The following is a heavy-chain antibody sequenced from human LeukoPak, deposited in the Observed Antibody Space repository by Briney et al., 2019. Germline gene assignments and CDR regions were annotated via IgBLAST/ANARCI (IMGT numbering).Heavy chain of an antibody. V-gene: IGHV1-2*02. Sequence: ASVKVSCKASVYTFTGYYMHWVRQAPGQGLEWIGWINPNSVGTNYAQKFQGRVTMTRDTSISTAYMELSRLRSDDTAVYYCASRGYSGYELDYWGQGTLVTVSS. CDR2: INPNSVGT. CDR1: VYTFTGYY. D-gene: IGHD5-12*01. J-gene: IGHJ4*02. CDR3: ASRGYSGYELDY.